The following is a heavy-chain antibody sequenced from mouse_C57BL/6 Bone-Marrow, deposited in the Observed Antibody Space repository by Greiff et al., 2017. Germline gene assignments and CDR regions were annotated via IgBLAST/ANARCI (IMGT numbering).Heavy chain of an antibody. D-gene: IGHD2-3*01. CDR2: IYPGNSDT. CDR3: ARRGGWPYCDY. CDR1: GYTFTSYW. J-gene: IGHJ2*01. V-gene: IGHV1-5*01. Sequence: VQLQQSGTVLARPGASVKMSCKTSGYTFTSYWMHWVKQRPGQGLEWIGAIYPGNSDTSYNQKFKGKAKLTAVTSSSTAYMQLSSLTSEDSAVYYGARRGGWPYCDYWGQGTTLTVSS.